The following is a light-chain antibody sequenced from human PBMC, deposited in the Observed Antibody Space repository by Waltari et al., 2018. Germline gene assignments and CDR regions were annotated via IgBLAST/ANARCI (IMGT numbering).Light chain of an antibody. CDR2: YDD. J-gene: IGLJ2*01. Sequence: SYFVTQSPSVSVTPGQTASVSRGGSNIEKKSLHWYPQKPGQAPMLVITYDDDRPPGIPQRFSGSNSGNAAILTISRVEAGDEADYYCQVWDSDAGQPLFGGGTKLTV. CDR1: NIEKKS. CDR3: QVWDSDAGQPL. V-gene: IGLV3-21*01.